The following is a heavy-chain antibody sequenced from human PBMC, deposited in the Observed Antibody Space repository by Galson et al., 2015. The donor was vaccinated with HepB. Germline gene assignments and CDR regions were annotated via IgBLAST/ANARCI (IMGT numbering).Heavy chain of an antibody. CDR3: TTDVYFSSYWSWFDP. Sequence: SLRLPCAATGFTFNNVWMNWVRQAPGKGLEWVGRIKSKTDGGTTEYAAPVKGRFTISREDSKNTLYLQMNSLKTDDTAVYYCTTDVYFSSYWSWFDPWGQGTLVTVSS. V-gene: IGHV3-15*01. J-gene: IGHJ5*02. CDR2: IKSKTDGGTT. D-gene: IGHD2-2*01. CDR1: GFTFNNVW.